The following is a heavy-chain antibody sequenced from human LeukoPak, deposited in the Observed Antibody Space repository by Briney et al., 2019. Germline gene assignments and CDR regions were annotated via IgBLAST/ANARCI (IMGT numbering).Heavy chain of an antibody. CDR1: GGTFSSYA. D-gene: IGHD6-19*01. J-gene: IGHJ4*02. CDR2: IIPIFGTA. Sequence: ASVKVSCKASGGTFSSYAISWVRQAPGQGLEWMGGIIPIFGTANYAQKFQGRVTITADESTSTVYMELSSLRSEDTAVYYCARGLAVAAPFDYWGQGTLVTVSS. V-gene: IGHV1-69*13. CDR3: ARGLAVAAPFDY.